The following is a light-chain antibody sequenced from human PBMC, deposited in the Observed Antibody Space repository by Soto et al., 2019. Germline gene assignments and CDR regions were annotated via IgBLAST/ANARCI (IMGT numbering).Light chain of an antibody. V-gene: IGKV3-11*01. CDR1: QSVSSY. CDR3: QQRTKWPRT. CDR2: DAS. J-gene: IGKJ1*01. Sequence: EIVLTQSPGTLSLSPGERATLSCRASQSVSSYLAWYQQKPGQAPRLLIYDASNSATGIPARFSGSGSGTDFTLTISSLEPEDFAVYYCQQRTKWPRTFGQGTKVEIK.